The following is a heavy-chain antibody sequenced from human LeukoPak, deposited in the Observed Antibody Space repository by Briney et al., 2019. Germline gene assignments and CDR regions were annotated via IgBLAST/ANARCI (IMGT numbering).Heavy chain of an antibody. CDR3: ATDGDGDRTSYYYYGMDV. CDR2: IYSGGST. CDR1: GFTVSSNY. V-gene: IGHV3-53*01. D-gene: IGHD4-17*01. Sequence: GGSLRLSCAASGFTVSSNYMSWVRQAPGKGLEWVSVIYSGGSTYYADSVKGRFTISRDNSKNTLYLQMNSLRAEDTAVYCCATDGDGDRTSYYYYGMDVWGQGTTVTVSS. J-gene: IGHJ6*02.